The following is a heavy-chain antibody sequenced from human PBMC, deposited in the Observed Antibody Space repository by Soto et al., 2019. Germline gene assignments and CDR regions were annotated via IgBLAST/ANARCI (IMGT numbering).Heavy chain of an antibody. J-gene: IGHJ6*02. V-gene: IGHV1-18*01. CDR2: INTHNGNT. D-gene: IGHD1-1*01. CDR1: GYNFISYG. Sequence: QVQLVQSGAEVKKPGASVKVSCKASGYNFISYGISWLRQAPGQGLDWMGWINTHNGNTNYAQGVQGRVTMTTDTATSTTYMELRSLRSDDTAVYYCGRDRTGVYYYGMDVWGQGTTVTVSS. CDR3: GRDRTGVYYYGMDV.